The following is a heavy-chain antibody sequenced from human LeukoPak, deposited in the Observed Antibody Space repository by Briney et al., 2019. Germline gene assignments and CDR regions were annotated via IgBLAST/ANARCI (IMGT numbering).Heavy chain of an antibody. Sequence: ASVKVSCKTSGYIFTSYNMYWVRQAPGQGLEWMGIINPSGGSTSYAQKFQGRVTMTRDTSTSTVYMELSSLRSEDTAVYYCARAGYYGSGSYFPNYYYYYYMDVWGKGTTVTISS. CDR2: INPSGGST. J-gene: IGHJ6*03. CDR3: ARAGYYGSGSYFPNYYYYYYMDV. D-gene: IGHD3-10*01. CDR1: GYIFTSYN. V-gene: IGHV1-46*01.